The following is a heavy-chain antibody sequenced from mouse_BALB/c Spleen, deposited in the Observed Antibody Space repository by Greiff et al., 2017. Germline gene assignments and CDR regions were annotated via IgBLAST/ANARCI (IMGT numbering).Heavy chain of an antibody. CDR2: IRNKANGYTT. CDR3: ARVHYDYDEGFAY. D-gene: IGHD2-4*01. Sequence: DVQLVESGGGLVQPGGSLRLSCATSGFTFTDYYMSWVRQPPGKALEWLGFIRNKANGYTTEYSASVKGRFTISRDNSQSILYLQMNTLRAEDSATYYCARVHYDYDEGFAYWGQGTLVTVSA. CDR1: GFTFTDYY. V-gene: IGHV7-3*02. J-gene: IGHJ3*01.